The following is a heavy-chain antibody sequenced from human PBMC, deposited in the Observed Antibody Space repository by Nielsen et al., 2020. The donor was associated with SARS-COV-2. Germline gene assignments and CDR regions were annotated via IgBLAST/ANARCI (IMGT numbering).Heavy chain of an antibody. J-gene: IGHJ6*02. V-gene: IGHV1-18*01. CDR1: GYTFTSYG. CDR2: ISAYNGNT. D-gene: IGHD3-10*01. Sequence: ASVKVSCKASGYTFTSYGISWVRQAPGQGLEWMGWISAYNGNTNYAQKLQGRVTMTTDTSTSTAYMELRSVTAADTAVYYCAREALKELLWFGESSSYYGMDVWGQGTTVTVSS. CDR3: AREALKELLWFGESSSYYGMDV.